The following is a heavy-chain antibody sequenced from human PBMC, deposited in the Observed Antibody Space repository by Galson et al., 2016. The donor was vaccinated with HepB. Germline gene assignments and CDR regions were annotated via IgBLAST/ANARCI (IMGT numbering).Heavy chain of an antibody. Sequence: SLRLSCAASGFSFSSHGMNWVRQAPGKGLEWVAIIWYDGVNKNYAESVKGRFTISRDNSNNTVYLQMNSLRAEDTAVYFCARAYQYTLDYWGQGTLVTVSS. CDR3: ARAYQYTLDY. CDR2: IWYDGVNK. D-gene: IGHD1-1*01. V-gene: IGHV3-33*01. J-gene: IGHJ4*02. CDR1: GFSFSSHG.